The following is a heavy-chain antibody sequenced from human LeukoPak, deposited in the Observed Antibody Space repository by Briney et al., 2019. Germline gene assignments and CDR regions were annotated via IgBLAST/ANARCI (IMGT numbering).Heavy chain of an antibody. Sequence: NPGGSLRLSCAASGFTFSDYYMSWIRQAPGKGLEWVSYISSSGSTIYYADSVKGRLTISRDNAKNSLYLQMNSLRAEDTAVYYCARADIVVVPAAYYYYYGMDVWGQGTTVTVSS. CDR2: ISSSGSTI. D-gene: IGHD2-2*01. V-gene: IGHV3-11*01. CDR3: ARADIVVVPAAYYYYYGMDV. J-gene: IGHJ6*02. CDR1: GFTFSDYY.